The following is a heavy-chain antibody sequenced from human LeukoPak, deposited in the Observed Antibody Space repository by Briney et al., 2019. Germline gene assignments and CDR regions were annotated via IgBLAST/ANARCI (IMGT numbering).Heavy chain of an antibody. CDR2: IYYSGST. V-gene: IGHV4-39*01. D-gene: IGHD4-23*01. J-gene: IGHJ4*02. Sequence: PSETLSLTCTASGGSISSSRYYWGWIRQPPGKGLEWIGTIYYSGSTYYNPSLKSRVSISVDTSKNQFSLRLTSVTATDTAVYYCARQGDGGRAFDYWGQGILVTVSS. CDR3: ARQGDGGRAFDY. CDR1: GGSISSSRYY.